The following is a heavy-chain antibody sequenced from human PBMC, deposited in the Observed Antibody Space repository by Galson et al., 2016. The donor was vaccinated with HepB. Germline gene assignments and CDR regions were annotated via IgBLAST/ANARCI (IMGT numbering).Heavy chain of an antibody. CDR1: GFTFSSYG. J-gene: IGHJ3*02. V-gene: IGHV3-30*18. CDR2: ISYDGSNE. D-gene: IGHD6-13*01. CDR3: AKLAAAVPNDAFDI. Sequence: SLRLSCAASGFTFSSYGMHWVRQAPGKGLEWVAVISYDGSNEYYADSVKGRFTISRDNSKNTLYLQMNSLRAEDTAVYYCAKLAAAVPNDAFDIWGQGTMVTVSS.